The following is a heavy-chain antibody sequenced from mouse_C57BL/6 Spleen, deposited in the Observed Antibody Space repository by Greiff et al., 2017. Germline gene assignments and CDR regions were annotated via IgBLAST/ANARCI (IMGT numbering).Heavy chain of an antibody. V-gene: IGHV2-2*01. CDR1: GFSLTSYG. CDR3: ARGIYGNYVYWYFEV. CDR2: IWSGGST. D-gene: IGHD2-1*01. J-gene: IGHJ1*03. Sequence: VQLVESGPGLVQPSQSLSITCTVSGFSLTSYGVHWVRQSPGKGLEWLGVIWSGGSTDYNAAFISRLSISKDNSKSQVFFKMNSLQADDTAIYYCARGIYGNYVYWYFEVWGTGTTVTVSS.